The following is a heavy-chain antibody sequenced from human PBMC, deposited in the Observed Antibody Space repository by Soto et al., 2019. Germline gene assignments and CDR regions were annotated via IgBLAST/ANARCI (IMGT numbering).Heavy chain of an antibody. D-gene: IGHD2-15*01. J-gene: IGHJ4*02. CDR1: GFTFSSYG. CDR3: AKVYSGGSCWTPDY. V-gene: IGHV3-30*18. CDR2: ISYDGSNK. Sequence: QVQLVESGGGVVQPGRSLRLSCAASGFTFSSYGMHWVRQAPGKGLEWVAVISYDGSNKYYADSVKGRFTISRDNSKNTLYLQMNSLRAEDTAVSYCAKVYSGGSCWTPDYWCQGTLVTVSS.